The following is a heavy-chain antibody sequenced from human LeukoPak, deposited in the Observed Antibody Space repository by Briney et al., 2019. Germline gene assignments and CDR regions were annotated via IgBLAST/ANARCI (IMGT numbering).Heavy chain of an antibody. V-gene: IGHV4-59*01. CDR3: ASSIVATTPAY. J-gene: IGHJ4*02. Sequence: SETLPLTCTVSGGSISSYYWSWIRQPPGKGLEWIGYIYYSGSTNYNPSLKSRVTISVDTSKNQFSLKLSSVTAADTAVYYCASSIVATTPAYWGQGTLVTVSS. CDR2: IYYSGST. D-gene: IGHD5-12*01. CDR1: GGSISSYY.